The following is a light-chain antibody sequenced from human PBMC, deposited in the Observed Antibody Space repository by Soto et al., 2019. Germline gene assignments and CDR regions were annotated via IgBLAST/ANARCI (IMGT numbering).Light chain of an antibody. CDR2: DAY. Sequence: DIQVAQYLATLSASVGDKFTILCGASKSISSWLAWYQQKPRKAAMLLIDDAYSLESGVPSWFSGSGSGEEITLTISSLPPDVFASYYQQQYNSYSWTFGRGTKVDIK. CDR1: KSISSW. CDR3: QQYNSYSWT. J-gene: IGKJ1*01. V-gene: IGKV1-5*02.